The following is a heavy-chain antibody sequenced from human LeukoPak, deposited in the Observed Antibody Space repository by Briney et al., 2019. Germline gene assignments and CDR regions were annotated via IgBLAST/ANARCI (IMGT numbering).Heavy chain of an antibody. Sequence: GGSLRLSCAASGFTFSSYSMNWVRQAPGKGLEWVSSISSSSSYIYYADSVKGRFTISRDNAKNSLYLQMNSLRAEDTAVYYCARDPDTATVKGGDYWGQGTLVTVSS. J-gene: IGHJ4*02. CDR1: GFTFSSYS. CDR2: ISSSSSYI. V-gene: IGHV3-21*01. CDR3: ARDPDTATVKGGDY. D-gene: IGHD5-18*01.